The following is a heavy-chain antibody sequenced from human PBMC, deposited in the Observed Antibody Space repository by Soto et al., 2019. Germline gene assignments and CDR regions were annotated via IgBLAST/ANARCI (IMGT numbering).Heavy chain of an antibody. CDR2: ISSSSSYI. Sequence: EVQLVESGGGLVKPGGSLRLSCAASGFTFSTYSMNWVRQAPGKGLEWVSSISSSSSYIYYADSVKGRFTISRDNAKNSLYLQMNSRRAEDTAVYYCSSPEYYYDTSGWYYLGQGTLVTVSS. J-gene: IGHJ4*02. D-gene: IGHD3-22*01. CDR3: SSPEYYYDTSGWYY. CDR1: GFTFSTYS. V-gene: IGHV3-21*01.